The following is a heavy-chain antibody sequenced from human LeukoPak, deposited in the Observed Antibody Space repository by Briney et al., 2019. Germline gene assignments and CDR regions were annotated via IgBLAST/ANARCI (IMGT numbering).Heavy chain of an antibody. J-gene: IGHJ6*03. V-gene: IGHV4-34*01. CDR1: GFTFSNAW. CDR2: INHSGST. CDR3: ARGLRYYYYYYYMDV. D-gene: IGHD1-1*01. Sequence: GSLRLSCVVSGFTFSNAWMSWIRQPPGKGLEWIGEINHSGSTNYNPSLKSRVTISVDTSKNQFSLKLSSVTAADTAVYYCARGLRYYYYYYYMDVWGKGTTVTVSS.